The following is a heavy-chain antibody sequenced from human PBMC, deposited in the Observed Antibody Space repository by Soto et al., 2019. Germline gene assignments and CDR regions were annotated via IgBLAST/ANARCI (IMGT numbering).Heavy chain of an antibody. J-gene: IGHJ4*02. CDR3: ARHPPTVVVVDASYFEL. V-gene: IGHV1-69*06. D-gene: IGHD2-21*01. Sequence: QVHLVQSGAEVKKPGSSVKVSCKASGGTFSTYAISWVRQAPGQGPEWMGGIIPIFETAASYAQKSQGGVMIPADKPTGTAYMELSSLRSEDPAMYSFARHPPTVVVVDASYFELGGQGTLVAFPS. CDR2: IIPIFETAA. CDR1: GGTFSTYA.